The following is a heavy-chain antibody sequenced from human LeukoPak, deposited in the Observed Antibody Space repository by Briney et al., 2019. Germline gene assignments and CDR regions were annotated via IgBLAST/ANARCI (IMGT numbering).Heavy chain of an antibody. Sequence: GGTLRLSCAASGFTFSNSGMSWVRQAPGKGLEWVSGIGGSTYYRDSVKGRFTISRDNSKNTLYLQMKSLRVEDTAVYYCAISSGSYDYWGQGTLVTVSS. CDR3: AISSGSYDY. V-gene: IGHV3-23*01. J-gene: IGHJ4*02. CDR1: GFTFSNSG. CDR2: IGGST. D-gene: IGHD1-26*01.